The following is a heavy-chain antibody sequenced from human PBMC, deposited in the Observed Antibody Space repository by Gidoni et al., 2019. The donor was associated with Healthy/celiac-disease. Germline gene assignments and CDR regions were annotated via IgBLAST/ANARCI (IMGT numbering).Heavy chain of an antibody. CDR3: ATDYYDSSGYDGDWFDP. D-gene: IGHD3-22*01. CDR2: ISSSSSTI. Sequence: EVQLVESGGGLVQPGGSLRLSCAASGFTFSSYSMNWVRQAPGKGLEWVSYISSSSSTIYYADSVKGRFTISRDNAKNSLYLQMNSLRDEDTAVYYCATDYYDSSGYDGDWFDPWGQGTLVTVSS. J-gene: IGHJ5*02. V-gene: IGHV3-48*02. CDR1: GFTFSSYS.